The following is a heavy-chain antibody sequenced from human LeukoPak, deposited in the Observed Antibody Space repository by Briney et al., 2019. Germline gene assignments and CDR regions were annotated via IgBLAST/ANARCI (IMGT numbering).Heavy chain of an antibody. CDR2: ISSSSSTI. CDR3: ARDPYSGSYSVDWFDP. CDR1: GFTFSSYS. J-gene: IGHJ5*02. Sequence: PGGSLRLSCAASGFTFSSYSMNWVRQAPGKGLEWVSYISSSSSTIYYADSEKGRFTISRDNAKNSLYLQMNSLRDEDTAVYYCARDPYSGSYSVDWFDPWGQGTLVTVSS. V-gene: IGHV3-48*02. D-gene: IGHD1-26*01.